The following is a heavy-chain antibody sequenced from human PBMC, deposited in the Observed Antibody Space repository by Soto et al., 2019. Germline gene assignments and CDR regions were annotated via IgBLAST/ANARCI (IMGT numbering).Heavy chain of an antibody. CDR3: ARSEWLVPNYYYGMDV. CDR1: GGTFSSYA. V-gene: IGHV1-69*01. D-gene: IGHD6-19*01. Sequence: QVQLVQSGAEVKKPGSSVKVSCKASGGTFSSYAISWVRQAPGQGLEWMGGIIPIFGTANYEQKFQGRVTITADESTSTAYMELSSLRSEDTAVYYCARSEWLVPNYYYGMDVWGQGTTVTVSS. CDR2: IIPIFGTA. J-gene: IGHJ6*02.